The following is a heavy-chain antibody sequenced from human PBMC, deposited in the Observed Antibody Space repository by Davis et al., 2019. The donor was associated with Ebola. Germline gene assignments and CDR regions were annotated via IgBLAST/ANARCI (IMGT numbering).Heavy chain of an antibody. V-gene: IGHV3-23*01. D-gene: IGHD4-17*01. Sequence: GGSLRLSCAASGFTFSSYAMSWVRQAPGKGLEWVSAISGSGGSPYYADSVKGRFTTSRDNSKNTLNLQMNSLRAEDTAIYYCAKLDYNDSYFQDWGQGTLVTVSS. CDR2: ISGSGGSP. CDR1: GFTFSSYA. CDR3: AKLDYNDSYFQD. J-gene: IGHJ1*01.